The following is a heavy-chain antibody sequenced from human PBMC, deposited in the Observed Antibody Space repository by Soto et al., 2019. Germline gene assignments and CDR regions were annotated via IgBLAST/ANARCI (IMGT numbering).Heavy chain of an antibody. J-gene: IGHJ3*02. CDR3: ARAYSDAFDI. V-gene: IGHV3-23*01. CDR1: GFTSAYHA. Sequence: GGSLRLSCAASGFTSAYHAMNWVRQAPGKGLEWVSTISSNGENTHYADSVKGRFIISSDNSSNTVDLQMSSLRAEDTAGYYCARAYSDAFDIWGQGTMVTVSS. D-gene: IGHD2-15*01. CDR2: ISSNGENT.